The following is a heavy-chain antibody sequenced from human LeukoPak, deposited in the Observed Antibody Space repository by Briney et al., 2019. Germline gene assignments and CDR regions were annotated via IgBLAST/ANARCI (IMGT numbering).Heavy chain of an antibody. CDR2: IYYSGST. CDR3: ARLVKSGNYFDY. J-gene: IGHJ4*02. D-gene: IGHD3-10*01. Sequence: SETLSLTCTVSGGSISSSSYYWGWLRQPPGKGLEWIGSIYYSGSTYYNPSLKSRVTISVDTSKNQFSLKLSSVTAADTAVYYCARLVKSGNYFDYWGQGTLVTVSS. V-gene: IGHV4-39*01. CDR1: GGSISSSSYY.